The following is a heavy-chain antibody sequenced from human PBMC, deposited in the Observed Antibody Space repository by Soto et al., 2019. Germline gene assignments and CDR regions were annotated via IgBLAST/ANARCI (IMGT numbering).Heavy chain of an antibody. J-gene: IGHJ3*02. CDR1: GFTFTSSA. D-gene: IGHD3-22*01. V-gene: IGHV1-58*01. Sequence: SVKVSCKASGFTFTSSAVQWVRQARGQRLEWIGWIVVGSGNTNYAQKFQERVTITRDMSTSTAYMELSSLRSEDTAVYYCAAKVLRYYYDSSAPGALDAFDIWGQGTMVNVSS. CDR2: IVVGSGNT. CDR3: AAKVLRYYYDSSAPGALDAFDI.